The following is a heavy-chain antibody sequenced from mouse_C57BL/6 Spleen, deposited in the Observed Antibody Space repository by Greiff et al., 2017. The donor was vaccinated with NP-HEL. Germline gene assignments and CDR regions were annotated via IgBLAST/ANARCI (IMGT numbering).Heavy chain of an antibody. V-gene: IGHV5-17*01. D-gene: IGHD2-4*01. J-gene: IGHJ3*01. CDR1: GFTFSDYG. CDR3: ARVYDYVAWFAY. Sequence: EVQLQESGGGLVKPGGSLKLSCAASGFTFSDYGMHWVRQAPEKGLEWVAYISSGSSTIYYADTVKGRFTISRDNAKNTLFLQMTSLRSEDTAMYYCARVYDYVAWFAYWGQGTLVTVSA. CDR2: ISSGSSTI.